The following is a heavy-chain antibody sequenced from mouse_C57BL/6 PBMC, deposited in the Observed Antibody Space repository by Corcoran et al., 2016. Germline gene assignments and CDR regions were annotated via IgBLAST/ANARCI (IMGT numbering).Heavy chain of an antibody. CDR3: AREYYASSYRYFDV. D-gene: IGHD1-1*01. CDR1: GYTFTAYG. CDR2: INTDTGEP. J-gene: IGHJ1*03. Sequence: QIQLVQSGPELKKPGETVKISCKASGYTFTAYGMSWVKQAPGKGLKWMGWINTDTGEPTYADDFKGRVAFSLETSASTAYLQINNLKNEDTATYFCAREYYASSYRYFDVWGTGTTVTVSS. V-gene: IGHV9-3*01.